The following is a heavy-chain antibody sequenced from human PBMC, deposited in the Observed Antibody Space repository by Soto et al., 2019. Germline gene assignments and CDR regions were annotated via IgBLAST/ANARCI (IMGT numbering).Heavy chain of an antibody. CDR1: GRSFSGYY. D-gene: IGHD4-17*01. Sequence: QVQLQQWGAGLLKPSETLSLTCAVYGRSFSGYYWSWIRQPPGKGLEWIGEINHSGNTNYNPSLKSRVTISVDTSKNQFPLKLSSVTAADTAVYYCARGARPYGDYVSPWGQGTLVTVSS. CDR3: ARGARPYGDYVSP. V-gene: IGHV4-34*01. J-gene: IGHJ5*02. CDR2: INHSGNT.